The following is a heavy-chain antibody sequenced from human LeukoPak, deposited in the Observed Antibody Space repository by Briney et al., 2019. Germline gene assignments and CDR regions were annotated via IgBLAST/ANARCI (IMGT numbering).Heavy chain of an antibody. D-gene: IGHD3-22*01. CDR3: AKGGPTYYYDSSGYYYVGGSWFDP. CDR2: IGGSGGST. CDR1: GFTFSSYA. V-gene: IGHV3-23*01. J-gene: IGHJ5*02. Sequence: GGSLRLSCAAPGFTFSSYAMSRVRQAPGKGLEWVSAIGGSGGSTYYADSVKGRFTISRDNSKNTLYLQMNSLRAEDTAVYYCAKGGPTYYYDSSGYYYVGGSWFDPWGQGTLVTVSS.